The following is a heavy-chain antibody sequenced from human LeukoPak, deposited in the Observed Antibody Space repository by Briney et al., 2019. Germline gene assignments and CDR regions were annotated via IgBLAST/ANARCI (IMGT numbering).Heavy chain of an antibody. CDR3: VRDLGGRSGH. V-gene: IGHV3-74*01. D-gene: IGHD1-26*01. J-gene: IGHJ4*02. CDR2: INEDGSTT. CDR1: GFTFSSNW. Sequence: GGSLRLSCAASGFTFSSNWMHWVRQAPGKGLVWVSRINEDGSTTNYADSVKGRSTTFRDNAKNTLYLQMNSLRAEDTAVYYCVRDLGGRSGHWGRGTLVTVSS.